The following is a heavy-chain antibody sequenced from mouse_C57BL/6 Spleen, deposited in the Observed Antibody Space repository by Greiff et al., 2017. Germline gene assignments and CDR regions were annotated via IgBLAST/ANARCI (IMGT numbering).Heavy chain of an antibody. J-gene: IGHJ1*03. Sequence: VQLQQPGAELVRPGSSVKLSCKASGYTFTSYWMDWVKQRPGQGLEWIGNIYPSDSETNYNQKFKDKATLTVDKSSSTAYMQLSSLTSEDSAVYFCARGAYSNFVWGTGTTVTVSS. CDR1: GYTFTSYW. V-gene: IGHV1-61*01. CDR3: ARGAYSNFV. D-gene: IGHD2-5*01. CDR2: IYPSDSET.